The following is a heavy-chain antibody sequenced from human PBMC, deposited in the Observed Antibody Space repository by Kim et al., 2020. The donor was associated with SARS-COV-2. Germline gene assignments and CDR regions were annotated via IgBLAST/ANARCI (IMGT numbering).Heavy chain of an antibody. CDR1: GGSISSSSYY. CDR2: IYYSGST. D-gene: IGHD6-19*01. Sequence: SETLSLTCTVSGGSISSSSYYWGWIRQPPGKGLEWIGSIYYSGSTYYNPSLKSRVTISVDTSKNQFSLKLSSVTAADTAVYYCARLIAVAGTVNWFDPWGQGTLVTVSS. J-gene: IGHJ5*02. CDR3: ARLIAVAGTVNWFDP. V-gene: IGHV4-39*01.